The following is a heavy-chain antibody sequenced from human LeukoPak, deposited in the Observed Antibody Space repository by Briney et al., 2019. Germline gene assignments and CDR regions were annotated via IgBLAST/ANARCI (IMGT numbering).Heavy chain of an antibody. CDR2: IIPIFGTA. D-gene: IGHD3-22*01. V-gene: IGHV1-69*13. CDR3: ARDVSPYYDSSGDYDNWFDP. Sequence: GASVTVSCKASGGTFSSYAISWVRQAPGQGLEWMGGIIPIFGTANYAQKFQGRVTITADESTSTAYMELSSLRSEDTAVYYCARDVSPYYDSSGDYDNWFDPWGQGTLVTVSS. J-gene: IGHJ5*02. CDR1: GGTFSSYA.